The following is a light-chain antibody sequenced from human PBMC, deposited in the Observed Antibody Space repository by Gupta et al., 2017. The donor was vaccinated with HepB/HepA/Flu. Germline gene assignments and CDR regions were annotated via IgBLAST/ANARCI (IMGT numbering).Light chain of an antibody. Sequence: SYELTQPLSVSVAPGQTATITCGGDNIGRKNVHWYQHRPAQAPVLGIYRDDNRPSGIPERVSGSNSGRKANLNISRAQARDEADDYCQVWARNNVIFGGGTKLTVL. CDR1: NIGRKN. CDR3: QVWARNNVI. J-gene: IGLJ2*01. CDR2: RDD. V-gene: IGLV3-9*01.